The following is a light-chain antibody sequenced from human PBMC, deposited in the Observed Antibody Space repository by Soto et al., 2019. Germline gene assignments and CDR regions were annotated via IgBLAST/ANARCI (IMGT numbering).Light chain of an antibody. J-gene: IGLJ3*02. CDR3: RSYTSSSTV. CDR1: SNDGGGYNY. CDR2: KVS. Sequence: QSVLTQPASVAGSPGQWITLSCTGTSNDGGGYNYVSWYQQHPGKAPKLMIYKVSKRASGVSNRFSGSKSGNTASLTISGLQAEDVADYYCRSYTSSSTVFGGGTEVTVL. V-gene: IGLV2-14*01.